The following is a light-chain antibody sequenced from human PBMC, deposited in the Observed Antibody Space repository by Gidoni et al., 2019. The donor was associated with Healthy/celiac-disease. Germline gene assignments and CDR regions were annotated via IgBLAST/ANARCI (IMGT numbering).Light chain of an antibody. J-gene: IGKJ1*01. CDR2: AAS. CDR1: QSISSY. CDR3: QQSYSTPWT. V-gene: IGKV1-39*01. Sequence: DIQMTQSPSSLSASVGDRVTITCRARQSISSYLHWYQQKPGKAPKLLIYAASRLQSWVPSRFSGSGSGTVFTLTISSLQPEDVATYYCQQSYSTPWTFGQXTKVEIK.